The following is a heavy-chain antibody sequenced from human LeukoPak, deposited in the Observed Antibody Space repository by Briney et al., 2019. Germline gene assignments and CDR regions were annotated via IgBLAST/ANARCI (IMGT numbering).Heavy chain of an antibody. CDR3: ARDSGTTGEVKFDP. CDR1: GASISSYY. Sequence: SETLSLTCTVSGASISSYYWSWIRQPAGKSLEWIGRIYVTGSTTYNPSLESRVTMSLDTSKNHFSLKLRSVTAADTAVYYCARDSGTTGEVKFDPWGQGTLVTVSS. D-gene: IGHD1-7*01. CDR2: IYVTGST. J-gene: IGHJ5*02. V-gene: IGHV4-4*07.